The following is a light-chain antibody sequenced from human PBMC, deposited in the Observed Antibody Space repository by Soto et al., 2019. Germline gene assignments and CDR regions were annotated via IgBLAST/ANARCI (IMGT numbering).Light chain of an antibody. V-gene: IGKV1-39*01. CDR2: AAS. Sequence: DIQMTQSPSSLSASVGDRVTITCRASQGIFDYVAWYQQKPGKAPNLLIFAASTLQSGVPSRFSGSGSGTDFTLTIRSLQPEDFATYYCQQSYTAPLTFGGGTKVEIK. J-gene: IGKJ4*01. CDR1: QGIFDY. CDR3: QQSYTAPLT.